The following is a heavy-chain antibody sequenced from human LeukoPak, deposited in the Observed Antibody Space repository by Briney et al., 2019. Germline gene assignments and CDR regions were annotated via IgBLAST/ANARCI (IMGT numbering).Heavy chain of an antibody. CDR2: IYYSGST. D-gene: IGHD6-19*01. CDR3: ATNGWYCLDH. CDR1: GGSISSSSYY. V-gene: IGHV4-39*02. Sequence: KSSETLSLTCTVSGGSISSSSYYWGWIRQPPGKGLEWIGSIYYSGSTYYNPSLQSRVTISVDKSNNHFSLRLTSVTAADTAVYYCATNGWYCLDHWGQGALVTVSS. J-gene: IGHJ1*01.